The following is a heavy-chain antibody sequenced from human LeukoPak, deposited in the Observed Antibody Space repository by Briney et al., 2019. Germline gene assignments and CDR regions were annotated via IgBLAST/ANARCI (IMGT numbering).Heavy chain of an antibody. V-gene: IGHV3-21*01. CDR3: ARDLARDITILDY. J-gene: IGHJ4*02. Sequence: GGSLRLSCAASGFTFNFYWMSWVRQAPGKGLEWVSSISSSSSYIYYADSVKGRFTISRDNAKNSLYLQMNSLRAEDTAVYYCARDLARDITILDYWGQGTLVTVSS. CDR2: ISSSSSYI. D-gene: IGHD3-9*01. CDR1: GFTFNFYW.